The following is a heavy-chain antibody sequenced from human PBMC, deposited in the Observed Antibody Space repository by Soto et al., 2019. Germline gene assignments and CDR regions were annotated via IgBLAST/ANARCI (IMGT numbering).Heavy chain of an antibody. J-gene: IGHJ4*02. CDR3: ATHGIYCSSTSCYNY. V-gene: IGHV1-69*02. CDR1: GGTFSSYT. D-gene: IGHD2-2*02. CDR2: IIPILGIA. Sequence: ASVKVSCKASGGTFSSYTISWVRQAPGQGLEWMGRIIPILGIANYAQKFQGRVTITADKSTSTAYMELSSLRSEDTAVYYCATHGIYCSSTSCYNYWGQGTLVTVSS.